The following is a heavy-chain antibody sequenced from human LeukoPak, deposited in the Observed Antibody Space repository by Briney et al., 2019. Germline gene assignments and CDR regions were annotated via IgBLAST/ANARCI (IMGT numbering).Heavy chain of an antibody. J-gene: IGHJ4*02. CDR3: ARHPHCFSTSCLDY. D-gene: IGHD2-2*01. CDR2: ISSSSSYI. Sequence: GGSLRLSCAASGFTFSSYSMNWVRQAPGKGLEWVSSISSSSSYIYYADSVKGRFTISRDNAKNSLYLQMNSLRAEDTAVYYCARHPHCFSTSCLDYWGQGTLVTVSS. V-gene: IGHV3-21*01. CDR1: GFTFSSYS.